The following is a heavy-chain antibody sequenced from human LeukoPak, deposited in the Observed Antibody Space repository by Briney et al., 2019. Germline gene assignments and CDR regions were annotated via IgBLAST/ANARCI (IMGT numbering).Heavy chain of an antibody. V-gene: IGHV4-38-2*02. J-gene: IGHJ6*03. CDR1: GYSISSGYY. CDR3: ASGSYYPINYYYYMDV. CDR2: IYHSGST. Sequence: SETLSLTCTVSGYSISSGYYWGWIRQPPGKGLEWIGSIYHSGSTYYNPSLKSRVTISVDTSKNQFSLKLSSVTAADTAVYYCASGSYYPINYYYYMDVWGKGTTVTISS. D-gene: IGHD3-10*01.